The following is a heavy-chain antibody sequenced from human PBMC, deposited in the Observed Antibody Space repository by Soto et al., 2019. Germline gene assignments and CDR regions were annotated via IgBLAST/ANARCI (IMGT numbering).Heavy chain of an antibody. Sequence: QVQLVESGGGVVQPGRSLRLSCAASEFNFKNYAMHWVRQAPGKGLEWVTLISEDGSKKYFAESVKGRFTVSRDNSKNTVFLQMNSLKTEDTAVYYCVTSAPPATVTLYYFDYWGQGTLVTVSS. V-gene: IGHV3-30*03. CDR3: VTSAPPATVTLYYFDY. CDR1: EFNFKNYA. J-gene: IGHJ4*02. D-gene: IGHD4-17*01. CDR2: ISEDGSKK.